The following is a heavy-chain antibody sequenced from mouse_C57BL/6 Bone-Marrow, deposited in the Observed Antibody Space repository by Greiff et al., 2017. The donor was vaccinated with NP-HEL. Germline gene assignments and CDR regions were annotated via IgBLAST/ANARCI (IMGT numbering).Heavy chain of an antibody. Sequence: QVQLQQSGAELARPGASVKLSCKASGYTFTSYGISWVKQRTGQGLEWIGEIYPRSGNTYYNEKFKGKATLTADKSSSTAYMELRSLTSEDSAVYFCALTAYWGQGTLVTVSA. CDR1: GYTFTSYG. CDR3: ALTAY. J-gene: IGHJ3*01. CDR2: IYPRSGNT. V-gene: IGHV1-81*01.